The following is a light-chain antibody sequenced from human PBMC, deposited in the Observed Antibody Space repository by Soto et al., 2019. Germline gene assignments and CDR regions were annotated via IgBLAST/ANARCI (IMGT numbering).Light chain of an antibody. V-gene: IGKV1-39*01. CDR1: QSINSY. CDR2: GAS. Sequence: DIQMTQSPSSLSASVGDRVTITCRASQSINSYLNWYQQKPGKAPKLLIYGASSLQSGVPSRFSRSGSGTDFPLTISSLQPEDFATYSCQQSYSTPPRTFGQGTNLEIK. CDR3: QQSYSTPPRT. J-gene: IGKJ2*02.